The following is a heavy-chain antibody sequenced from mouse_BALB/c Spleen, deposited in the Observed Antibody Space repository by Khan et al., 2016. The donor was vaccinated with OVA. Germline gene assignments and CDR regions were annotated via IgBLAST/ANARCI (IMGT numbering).Heavy chain of an antibody. CDR2: ISSGGDYT. CDR3: ASHVTGSVTY. V-gene: IGHV5-6*01. J-gene: IGHJ3*01. D-gene: IGHD4-1*01. Sequence: EVELVESGGDLVKPGGSLKVSCAASGFTFSAYSMSWVRQTPDKRLEWVATISSGGDYTYYPDNVKGRFTISRDNAKNTLYLQMSSLKSEDAAKYYCASHVTGSVTYWGQGTLVTGSS. CDR1: GFTFSAYS.